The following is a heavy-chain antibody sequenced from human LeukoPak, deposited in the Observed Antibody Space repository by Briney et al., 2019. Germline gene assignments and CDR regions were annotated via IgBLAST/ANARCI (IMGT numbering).Heavy chain of an antibody. CDR2: IYYSGTT. Sequence: PSETLSLTCTVSGGSISSGGYYWSWIRQHPGKGLEWIGYIYYSGTTYYNPSLKSRLSISVETSTNQFSLNLSSVTAADTALYYCAPHYYDSSSGYYWFDPWGQGTLVTVSS. V-gene: IGHV4-31*03. CDR1: GGSISSGGYY. J-gene: IGHJ5*02. CDR3: APHYYDSSSGYYWFDP. D-gene: IGHD3-22*01.